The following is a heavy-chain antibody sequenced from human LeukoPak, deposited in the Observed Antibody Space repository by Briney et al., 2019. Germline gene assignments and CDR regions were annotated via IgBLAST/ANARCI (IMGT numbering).Heavy chain of an antibody. D-gene: IGHD3-3*01. Sequence: GGSLRLSCAASGFTFSSYAMSWVRQAPGKGLEWVSAISGSGGSTYYADSVKGRFTISRDNSKNTLYLQMNSLRAEDTAVYYCAKTPLRFLEWLSFDYWGQGTLVTVSS. J-gene: IGHJ4*02. V-gene: IGHV3-23*01. CDR2: ISGSGGST. CDR3: AKTPLRFLEWLSFDY. CDR1: GFTFSSYA.